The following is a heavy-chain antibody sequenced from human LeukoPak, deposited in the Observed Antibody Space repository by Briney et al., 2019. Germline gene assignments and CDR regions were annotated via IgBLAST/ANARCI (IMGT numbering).Heavy chain of an antibody. CDR3: ARARSIASRHRYNWFDP. D-gene: IGHD6-6*01. Sequence: GGSLRLSCAASGSTFSNYWMHWVRQAPGKGLVWVSRINSDGSSTSYADSVKGRFTISRDNAKNTLYLQMNSLRAEDTAVYYCARARSIASRHRYNWFDPWGQGTLVTVSS. J-gene: IGHJ5*02. CDR2: INSDGSST. V-gene: IGHV3-74*01. CDR1: GSTFSNYW.